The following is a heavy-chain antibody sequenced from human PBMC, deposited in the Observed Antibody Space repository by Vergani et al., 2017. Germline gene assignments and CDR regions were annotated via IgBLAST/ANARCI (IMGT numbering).Heavy chain of an antibody. J-gene: IGHJ5*02. Sequence: EVQLVESGGGLVQPGGSLRLSCAASGFTFSSYSMNWVRQAPGKGLEWVSYISSSSSTIYYADSAKGRFTISRDNAKNSLYLQMNSLRAEDTAVYYCARDLVRYLFDPWGQGTLVTVSS. CDR2: ISSSSSTI. V-gene: IGHV3-48*04. D-gene: IGHD3-9*01. CDR3: ARDLVRYLFDP. CDR1: GFTFSSYS.